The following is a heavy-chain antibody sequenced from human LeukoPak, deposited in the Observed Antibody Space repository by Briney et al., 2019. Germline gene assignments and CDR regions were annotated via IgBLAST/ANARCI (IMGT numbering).Heavy chain of an antibody. CDR1: GYTFTGYY. J-gene: IGHJ4*02. CDR3: ARGGRYDFWSGYLIDY. V-gene: IGHV1-2*02. Sequence: ASVKVSCKASGYTFTGYYMHWVRQAPGQGLEWMGWINPNSGGTNYAQKFQGRVTMTRDTSISTAYMELSRLRSDDTAVYYCARGGRYDFWSGYLIDYWGQGTLVTVSS. CDR2: INPNSGGT. D-gene: IGHD3-3*01.